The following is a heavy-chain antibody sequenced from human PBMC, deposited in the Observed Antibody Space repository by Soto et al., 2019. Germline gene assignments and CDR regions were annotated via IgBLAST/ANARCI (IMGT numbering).Heavy chain of an antibody. J-gene: IGHJ4*02. CDR3: AKMERTQLWLLVQN. CDR2: ITYGGSI. D-gene: IGHD5-18*01. CDR1: GASITNDACF. V-gene: IGHV4-31*03. Sequence: SETLSLTCTVSGASITNDACFWTWVRQHPEKGLEWLAYITYGGSIYYDPSLRSRLTVSIDKSKSQFSLNVRSVTAADTAVYYCAKMERTQLWLLVQNWGQGLPVTVSS.